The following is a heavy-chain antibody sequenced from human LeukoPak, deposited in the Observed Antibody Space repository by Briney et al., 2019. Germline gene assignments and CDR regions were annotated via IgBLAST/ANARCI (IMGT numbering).Heavy chain of an antibody. CDR3: AKVDNHLIAALGLDY. V-gene: IGHV3-21*01. J-gene: IGHJ4*02. Sequence: GGSLRLSCGASGFTFSRYSMNWVRQAPGKGLEWVSSISSSGSYIYYADSVKGRFTISRDNAKNSLYLQMNSLRAEDTAVYYCAKVDNHLIAALGLDYWGQGTLVTVSS. CDR1: GFTFSRYS. CDR2: ISSSGSYI. D-gene: IGHD6-13*01.